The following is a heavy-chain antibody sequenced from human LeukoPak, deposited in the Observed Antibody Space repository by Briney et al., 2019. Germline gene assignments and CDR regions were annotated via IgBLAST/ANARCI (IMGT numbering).Heavy chain of an antibody. D-gene: IGHD3-22*01. CDR2: ISAYNGKT. CDR3: ARWYYHDSSAYYFPGDY. V-gene: IGHV1-18*04. CDR1: GYTFTSNY. J-gene: IGHJ4*02. Sequence: ASVKVSCKAFGYTFTSNYMHWVRQAPGQGLEWMGWISAYNGKTNYAQKLQGRVTMTTDTSTSTAYMELRSLRSDDTAVYYCARWYYHDSSAYYFPGDYWGQGTLVTVSS.